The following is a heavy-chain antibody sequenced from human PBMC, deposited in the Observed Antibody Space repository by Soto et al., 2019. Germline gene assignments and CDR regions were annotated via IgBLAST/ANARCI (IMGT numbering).Heavy chain of an antibody. D-gene: IGHD3-16*01. Sequence: QVQLVESGGGVVQPGRSLRLSCAASGFTFSSYGMHWVRQAPGKGLEWVAVISYDGSNKYYADSVKGRFTISRDNSKNTLYLQMNSLRAEDTAVYYCAKDQRIMITFGGVDYYGLDVWGQGTTVTVSS. J-gene: IGHJ6*02. CDR2: ISYDGSNK. V-gene: IGHV3-30*18. CDR3: AKDQRIMITFGGVDYYGLDV. CDR1: GFTFSSYG.